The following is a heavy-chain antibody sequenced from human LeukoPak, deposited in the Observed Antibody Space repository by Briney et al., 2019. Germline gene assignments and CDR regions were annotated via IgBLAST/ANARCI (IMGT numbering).Heavy chain of an antibody. Sequence: GGSLRLSCAASGFTFSSYSMNWVRQTPGKGLEWVSYISKTSTTTYYADSVKGRFTISRDNAKNSLYLQMNSLRDEDTAVYYCARRDGFDIWGQGTMVTVSS. CDR1: GFTFSSYS. CDR2: ISKTSTTT. V-gene: IGHV3-48*02. CDR3: ARRDGFDI. J-gene: IGHJ3*02.